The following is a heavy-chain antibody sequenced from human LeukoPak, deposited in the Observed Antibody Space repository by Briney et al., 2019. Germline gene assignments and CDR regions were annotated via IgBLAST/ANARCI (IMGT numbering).Heavy chain of an antibody. Sequence: GASVKVSCKASGYTLTGYYMHWVRQAPGQGLEWMGWINPNSGGTNYAQKFQGRVTMTRDTSISTAYMELSRLRSDDTAVYYCARGHYDILTGYFYWGQGTLVTVSS. D-gene: IGHD3-9*01. CDR1: GYTLTGYY. J-gene: IGHJ4*02. CDR2: INPNSGGT. V-gene: IGHV1-2*02. CDR3: ARGHYDILTGYFY.